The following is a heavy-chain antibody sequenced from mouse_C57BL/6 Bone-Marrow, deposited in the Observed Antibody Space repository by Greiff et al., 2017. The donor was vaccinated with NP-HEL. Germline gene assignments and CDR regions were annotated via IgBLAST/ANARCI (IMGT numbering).Heavy chain of an antibody. Sequence: QVQLKESGPGLVQPSQSLSITCTVSGFSLTSYGVHWVRQSPGQGLEWLGVIWRGGSTDYNAAFMSRLSITKDNSKSQVFFKMNSLQADDTAIYYCAKRAYYYGSYLAMDYWGQGTSVTVSS. CDR2: IWRGGST. CDR1: GFSLTSYG. CDR3: AKRAYYYGSYLAMDY. V-gene: IGHV2-5*01. D-gene: IGHD1-1*01. J-gene: IGHJ4*01.